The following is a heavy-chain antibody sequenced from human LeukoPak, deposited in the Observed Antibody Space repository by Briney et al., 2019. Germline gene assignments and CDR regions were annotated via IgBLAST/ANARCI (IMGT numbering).Heavy chain of an antibody. Sequence: ASVKVSCKTSGGAFSSYDISWLRQAPGQGLEWMGGITPIFGTANYAQKFQGRVTITAVESMSTAYMELSSLRSEDTAVYYCARGNRRYCSSTSCFNWFDPWGQGTLVPSPQ. J-gene: IGHJ5*02. V-gene: IGHV1-69*13. CDR1: GGAFSSYD. CDR2: ITPIFGTA. D-gene: IGHD2-2*01. CDR3: ARGNRRYCSSTSCFNWFDP.